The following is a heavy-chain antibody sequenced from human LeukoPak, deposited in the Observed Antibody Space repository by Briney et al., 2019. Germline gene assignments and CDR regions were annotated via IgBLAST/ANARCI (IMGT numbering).Heavy chain of an antibody. J-gene: IGHJ3*02. CDR2: IQYTGST. V-gene: IGHV4-59*01. D-gene: IGHD6-13*01. Sequence: PSETLSLTCTVSGGFISSNYWSWIRQPPGKGLEWIGNIQYTGSTNYNPSLKSRVIISLDTSKTQFSLKVSSVTAADTAVYYCAGPGIAAAIWGQGTMVTVSS. CDR1: GGFISSNY. CDR3: AGPGIAAAI.